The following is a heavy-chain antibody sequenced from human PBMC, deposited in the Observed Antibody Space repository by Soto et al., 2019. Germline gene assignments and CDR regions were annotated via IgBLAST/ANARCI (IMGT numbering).Heavy chain of an antibody. CDR1: GYTFTSYG. D-gene: IGHD1-26*01. CDR3: ARVPRGSGSYPRYYGMDV. V-gene: IGHV1-18*04. Sequence: DSVQVSCKASGYTFTSYGISWVRQAPGQGLEWMGWISAYNGNTNYAQKLQGRVTMTTDTSTSTAYMELRSLRSDDTAVYYCARVPRGSGSYPRYYGMDVWGQGTTVTVSS. CDR2: ISAYNGNT. J-gene: IGHJ6*02.